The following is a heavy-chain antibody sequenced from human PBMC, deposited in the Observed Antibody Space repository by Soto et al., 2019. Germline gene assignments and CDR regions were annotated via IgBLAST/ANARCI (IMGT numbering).Heavy chain of an antibody. CDR1: GGSFSGYY. Sequence: SETLSLTCAVYGGSFSGYYWSWIRQPPGKGLEWIGEINHSGSTNYNPSLKSRVTISVDTSKNQFSLKLSSVTAADTAVYYCARRYYYGSGSYLFDYWGQGTLVTVSS. V-gene: IGHV4-34*01. D-gene: IGHD3-10*01. CDR2: INHSGST. CDR3: ARRYYYGSGSYLFDY. J-gene: IGHJ4*02.